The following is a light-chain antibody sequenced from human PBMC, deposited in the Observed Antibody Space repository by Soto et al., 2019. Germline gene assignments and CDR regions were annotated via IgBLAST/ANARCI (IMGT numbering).Light chain of an antibody. CDR2: GAS. Sequence: EIVLTQSPGTLSLSPGERATLSCRASQSISSSYLAWYQQKPGQAPRPLIYGASSRATGIPDRFSGSGYGTDFTLTISRLEPEDSAVYYCQHNGRSFGQGTRLEIK. CDR1: QSISSSY. J-gene: IGKJ5*01. CDR3: QHNGRS. V-gene: IGKV3-20*01.